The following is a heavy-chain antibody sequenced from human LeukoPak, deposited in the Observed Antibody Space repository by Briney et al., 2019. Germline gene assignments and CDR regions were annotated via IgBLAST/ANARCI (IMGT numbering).Heavy chain of an antibody. CDR3: AKTRTGYDYVWGSYPPVDY. V-gene: IGHV3-23*01. Sequence: GGSLRLSCAASGFTFDDYAMHWVRQAPGKGLEWVSAISGSGGSTYYADSVKGRFTISRDNSKNTLYLQMNSLRAEDTAVYYCAKTRTGYDYVWGSYPPVDYWGQGTLVTVSS. CDR1: GFTFDDYA. D-gene: IGHD3-16*02. CDR2: ISGSGGST. J-gene: IGHJ4*02.